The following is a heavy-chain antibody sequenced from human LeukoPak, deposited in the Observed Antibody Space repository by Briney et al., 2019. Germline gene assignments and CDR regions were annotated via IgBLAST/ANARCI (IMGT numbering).Heavy chain of an antibody. Sequence: GGSLRLSCAASGFAFSSYWMHWVRQAPGKGLVWVSRINSDGSSTSYADSVKGRFTISRDNAKNTLYLQMNSLRAEDTAVYYCARGTGYPYYYYYMDVWAKGTTVTVSS. CDR2: INSDGSST. J-gene: IGHJ6*03. CDR1: GFAFSSYW. D-gene: IGHD1-1*01. CDR3: ARGTGYPYYYYYMDV. V-gene: IGHV3-74*01.